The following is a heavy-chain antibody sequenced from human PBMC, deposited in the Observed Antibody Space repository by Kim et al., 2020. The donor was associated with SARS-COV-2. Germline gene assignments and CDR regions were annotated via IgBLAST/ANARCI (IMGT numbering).Heavy chain of an antibody. D-gene: IGHD3-22*01. Sequence: SETLSLTCTVSGGSISSYYWSWIRQPPGKGLEWIGYIYYSGSTNYNPSLKSRVTISVDTSKKQFSLKLSSVTAADTAVYYCARGGGYYYDSGGLSDAFDIWGQGTMVTVSS. CDR1: GGSISSYY. J-gene: IGHJ3*02. V-gene: IGHV4-59*13. CDR3: ARGGGYYYDSGGLSDAFDI. CDR2: IYYSGST.